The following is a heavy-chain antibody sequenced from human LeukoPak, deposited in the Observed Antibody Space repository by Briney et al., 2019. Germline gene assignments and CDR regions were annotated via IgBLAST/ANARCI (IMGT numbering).Heavy chain of an antibody. CDR1: GFTFSSYA. CDR3: AKEGVSSMTVVVVRSLYFFDY. Sequence: GRSLRLSCAASGFTFSSYAMSWVRQAPGKGLEWVSAIGGGGGSTYYADSVKGRFTISRDNSKNTLYLQMNSLRAEDTAVYYCAKEGVSSMTVVVVRSLYFFDYWGQGTLVTVSS. V-gene: IGHV3-23*01. CDR2: IGGGGGST. J-gene: IGHJ4*02. D-gene: IGHD3-22*01.